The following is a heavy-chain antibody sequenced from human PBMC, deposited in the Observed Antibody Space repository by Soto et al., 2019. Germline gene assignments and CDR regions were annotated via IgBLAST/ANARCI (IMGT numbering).Heavy chain of an antibody. CDR3: ARTNRTAGPYFDY. CDR2: INPNSGGT. D-gene: IGHD6-13*01. Sequence: ASVKVSCKAAGYAFTGYYMHWVRQAPGQGLEWMGWINPNSGGTNYAQKFQGWVTMTRDTSISTAYMELSRLRSDDTAVYYCARTNRTAGPYFDYWGQGTLVTVSS. J-gene: IGHJ4*02. CDR1: GYAFTGYY. V-gene: IGHV1-2*04.